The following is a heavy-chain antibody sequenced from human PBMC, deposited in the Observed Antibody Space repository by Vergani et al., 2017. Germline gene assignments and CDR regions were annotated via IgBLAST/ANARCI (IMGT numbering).Heavy chain of an antibody. J-gene: IGHJ5*02. Sequence: QVQLVQSGAEVKKPGASLKVSCQASGYTFTSYYIHWVRQAPGQGLEWMGIINPSGGSTNYAQKLQGRVTITRDTSPSKVFMELSSLRSEDTAVYYWSRGCGSTSCYKRGENWFDPWGQGTLVTVSS. CDR3: SRGCGSTSCYKRGENWFDP. D-gene: IGHD2-2*02. CDR1: GYTFTSYY. V-gene: IGHV1-46*01. CDR2: INPSGGST.